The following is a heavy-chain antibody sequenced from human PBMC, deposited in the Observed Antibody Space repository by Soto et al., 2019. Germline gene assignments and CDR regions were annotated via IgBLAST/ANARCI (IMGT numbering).Heavy chain of an antibody. Sequence: KPSETLSLTCTVSGGSISSYYWSWIRQPAGKGLEWIGRIYTSGSTNYNPSLKSRVTMSVDTSKNQFSLKLSSVTAADTAVYYCARDSRFRRVESNGMDVWGQGTTVTVSS. J-gene: IGHJ6*02. CDR3: ARDSRFRRVESNGMDV. CDR1: GGSISSYY. CDR2: IYTSGST. V-gene: IGHV4-4*07.